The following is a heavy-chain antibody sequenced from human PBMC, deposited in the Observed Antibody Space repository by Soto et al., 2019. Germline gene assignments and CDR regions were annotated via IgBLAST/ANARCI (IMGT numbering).Heavy chain of an antibody. J-gene: IGHJ4*02. Sequence: QITLKESGPTLVKPTQTLTLTCTFSGFSLSTSGVGVGWIRQPPGKALEWLALIYWNDDKRYSPSLKSRLTITKDTSKNQVVLTMTNMDPVDTATYYCAHSLFWFGEFYYFDYWGQGTLVTVSS. V-gene: IGHV2-5*01. CDR1: GFSLSTSGVG. CDR3: AHSLFWFGEFYYFDY. CDR2: IYWNDDK. D-gene: IGHD3-10*01.